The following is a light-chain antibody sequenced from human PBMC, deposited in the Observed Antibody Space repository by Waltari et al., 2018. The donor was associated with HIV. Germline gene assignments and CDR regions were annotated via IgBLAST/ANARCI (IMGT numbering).Light chain of an antibody. V-gene: IGKV3-15*01. J-gene: IGKJ2*01. Sequence: EIVMTQSPATLSVSPGERATLSCRASQNVSSNLAWYQQKPGQAPRLLIYGASTRATGIPARFGGIGSGTEFTLTISSLQSEDFAVYYCQQYNSWPYTFGQGTELEIK. CDR2: GAS. CDR1: QNVSSN. CDR3: QQYNSWPYT.